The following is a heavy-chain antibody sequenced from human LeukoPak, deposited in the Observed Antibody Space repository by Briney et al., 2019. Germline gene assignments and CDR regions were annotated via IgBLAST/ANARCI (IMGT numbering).Heavy chain of an antibody. CDR3: ARSGSYGGHFDN. J-gene: IGHJ4*02. CDR2: IYYSGTT. Sequence: SETLSLTCTVSGASISNYYCSWLRQSPGKGLEWIGYIYYSGTTNYNPSLKSRVTISVDTSKNQFSLKLTSVTAADTAVYYCARSGSYGGHFDNWGQGTLVTVSS. V-gene: IGHV4-59*08. CDR1: GASISNYY. D-gene: IGHD1-26*01.